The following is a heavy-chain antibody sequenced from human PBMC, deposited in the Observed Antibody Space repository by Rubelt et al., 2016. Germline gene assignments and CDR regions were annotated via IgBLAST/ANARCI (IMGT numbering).Heavy chain of an antibody. CDR2: ISGSGTPM. CDR3: ARRCDYFDY. J-gene: IGHJ4*02. V-gene: IGHV3-11*01. Sequence: GLEWVLCISGSGTPMYYADSVKGRFTISRDNAKNSLYLQMNSLRVEDTAIYYCARRCDYFDYWGQGTLVPVSS.